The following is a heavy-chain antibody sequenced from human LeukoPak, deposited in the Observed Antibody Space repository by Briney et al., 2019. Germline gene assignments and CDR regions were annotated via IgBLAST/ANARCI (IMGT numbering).Heavy chain of an antibody. Sequence: PSETLSLTCTAYGGSFSGYYWSWIRQPPGKGLEWIGEINHSGSTKYNPSLKSRVTISVDTSKNQFSLKLSSLTAADTAVYYCAGLYCSSTSCPNDAFDIWGQGTMVTVSS. J-gene: IGHJ3*02. CDR2: INHSGST. D-gene: IGHD2-2*01. CDR3: AGLYCSSTSCPNDAFDI. V-gene: IGHV4-34*01. CDR1: GGSFSGYY.